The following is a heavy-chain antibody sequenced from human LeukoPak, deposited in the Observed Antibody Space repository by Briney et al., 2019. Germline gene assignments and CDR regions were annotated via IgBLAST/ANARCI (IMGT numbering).Heavy chain of an antibody. J-gene: IGHJ4*02. Sequence: PSETLSLTCTVSGGSISSGGYYWSWIRQHPGKGLEWIGYIYYSGSTNYNPSLKSRVTISVDTSKNQFSLKLSSVTAADTAVYYCARGLGIEDTGYSSGWYLVKRWMAWVFDYWGQGTLVTVSS. CDR3: ARGLGIEDTGYSSGWYLVKRWMAWVFDY. CDR1: GGSISSGGYY. V-gene: IGHV4-31*03. D-gene: IGHD6-19*01. CDR2: IYYSGST.